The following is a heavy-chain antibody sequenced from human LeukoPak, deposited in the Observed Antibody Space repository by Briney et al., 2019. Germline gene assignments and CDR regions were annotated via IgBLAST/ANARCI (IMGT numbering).Heavy chain of an antibody. Sequence: PSETLSLTCTVSGGSISSSSYYWGWIRQPPGKGLEWIGSIYYSGSTYYNPSPKSRVTISVDTSKNQFSLKLSSVTAADTAVYYCARLITMIVGFDYWGQGTLVTVSS. J-gene: IGHJ4*02. CDR3: ARLITMIVGFDY. CDR1: GGSISSSSYY. V-gene: IGHV4-39*01. CDR2: IYYSGST. D-gene: IGHD3-22*01.